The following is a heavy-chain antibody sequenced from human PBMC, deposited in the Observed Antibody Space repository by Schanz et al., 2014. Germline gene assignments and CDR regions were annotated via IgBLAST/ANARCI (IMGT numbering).Heavy chain of an antibody. CDR1: GGTFSSYA. D-gene: IGHD1-7*01. Sequence: QVQLVQSGAEVKKPGSSVKVSCKASGGTFSSYAISWVRQAPGQGLEWMGRIIPILGIANYAQQFQGRVTITADKSPITAYMELNYLKSEDTAVYYCAAGAYNWDYGWFDPWGQGSLVTVSS. CDR3: AAGAYNWDYGWFDP. CDR2: IIPILGIA. J-gene: IGHJ5*02. V-gene: IGHV1-69*04.